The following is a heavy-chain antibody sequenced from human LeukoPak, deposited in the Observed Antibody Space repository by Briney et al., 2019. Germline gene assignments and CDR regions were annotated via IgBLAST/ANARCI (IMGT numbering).Heavy chain of an antibody. CDR2: ISYDGSNK. CDR3: ARDSGYGYGFWYYYYGMDV. Sequence: GGSLRLSCAASGFTFSSYAMHWVRQAPGKGLEWVAVISYDGSNKYYADSVKGRFTISRDNSKNTLYLQMNSLRAEDTAVYYCARDSGYGYGFWYYYYGMDVWGQGTTVTVSS. J-gene: IGHJ6*02. V-gene: IGHV3-30-3*01. D-gene: IGHD5-18*01. CDR1: GFTFSSYA.